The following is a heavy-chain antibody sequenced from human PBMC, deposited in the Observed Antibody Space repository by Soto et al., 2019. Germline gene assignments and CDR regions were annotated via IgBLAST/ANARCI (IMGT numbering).Heavy chain of an antibody. V-gene: IGHV1-2*02. J-gene: IGHJ4*02. CDR1: GYTFTGYY. CDR3: ARGVPGNYYLPFDY. Sequence: ASVKVSCKASGYTFTGYYLHWVRQAPGQGVDGMGWISPNSCGTIYALKLQGRVHLKRDAAISKAYMDLSRLRSEETAVYYCARGVPGNYYLPFDYLGQGTLVTVSS. CDR2: ISPNSCGT. D-gene: IGHD3-10*01.